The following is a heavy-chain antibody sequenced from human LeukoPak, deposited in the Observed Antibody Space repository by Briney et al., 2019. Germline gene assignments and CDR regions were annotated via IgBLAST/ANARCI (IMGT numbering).Heavy chain of an antibody. Sequence: PGGSLRLSCAASGFTFSSYSMNWVRQAPGKGLEWVSSISSSSSYIYYADSVKGRFTISRDNAKNSLYLQMNSLRAEDTAVYYCARDDSSGPAPDIWGQGTMVTVSS. CDR3: ARDDSSGPAPDI. V-gene: IGHV3-21*01. J-gene: IGHJ3*02. CDR2: ISSSSSYI. CDR1: GFTFSSYS. D-gene: IGHD3-22*01.